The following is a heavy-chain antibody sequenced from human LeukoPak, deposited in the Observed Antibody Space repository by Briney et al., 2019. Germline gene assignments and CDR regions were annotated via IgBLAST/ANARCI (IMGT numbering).Heavy chain of an antibody. J-gene: IGHJ4*02. CDR1: GFTFSSYA. CDR3: TSIIFGVVITHHY. V-gene: IGHV3-73*01. D-gene: IGHD3-3*01. Sequence: PGGSLRLSCAASGFTFSSYAMSWVRQAPGKGLEWVGRIRSKANSYATAYAASVKGRFTISRDDSKNTAYLQMNSLKTEDTAVYYCTSIIFGVVITHHYWGQGTLVTVSS. CDR2: IRSKANSYAT.